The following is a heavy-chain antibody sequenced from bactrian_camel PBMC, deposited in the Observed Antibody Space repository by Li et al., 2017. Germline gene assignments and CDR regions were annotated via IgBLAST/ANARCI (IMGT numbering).Heavy chain of an antibody. Sequence: VQLVESGGDLVQPGGSLRLSCAVSGLTFSSAVMTWVRQAPGKGLEWVSTVDSEGGDHTNYADSMKDRFTISRDNAVNTLYLQLHSLKTDDTAMYYCAKELLVGWSDYWGQGTQVTVS. CDR3: AKELLVGWSDY. CDR2: VDSEGGDHT. J-gene: IGHJ4*01. V-gene: IGHV3S1*01. CDR1: GLTFSSAV. D-gene: IGHD5*01.